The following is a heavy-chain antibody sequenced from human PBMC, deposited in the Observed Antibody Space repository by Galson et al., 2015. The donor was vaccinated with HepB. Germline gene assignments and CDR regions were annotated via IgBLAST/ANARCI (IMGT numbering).Heavy chain of an antibody. CDR1: GFTFSSYG. V-gene: IGHV3-30*18. D-gene: IGHD6-19*01. CDR3: AKGGPYSSGWYCFDY. J-gene: IGHJ4*02. Sequence: SLRLSCAASGFTFSSYGMHWVRQAPGKGLEWVAVISYDGSNKYYADSVKGRFTISRDNSKNTLYLQMNSLRAEDTAVYYCAKGGPYSSGWYCFDYWGQGTLVTVSS. CDR2: ISYDGSNK.